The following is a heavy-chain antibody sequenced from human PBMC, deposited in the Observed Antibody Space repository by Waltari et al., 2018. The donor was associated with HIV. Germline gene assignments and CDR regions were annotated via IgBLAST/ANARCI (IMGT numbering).Heavy chain of an antibody. CDR1: GFNFSRYW. CDR2: ISPLDSTI. Sequence: EVQLVQSGTEVKKPGESLKISCKTSGFNFSRYWIGWVRQLPGKGLEWVGIISPLDSTIRYNPSFRGRVTISADTSINTAYLHWSSPKASDTDMYYCARQKGYSSSSRGSDSWGQGTLVNVSS. V-gene: IGHV5-51*01. J-gene: IGHJ4*02. D-gene: IGHD6-6*01. CDR3: ARQKGYSSSSRGSDS.